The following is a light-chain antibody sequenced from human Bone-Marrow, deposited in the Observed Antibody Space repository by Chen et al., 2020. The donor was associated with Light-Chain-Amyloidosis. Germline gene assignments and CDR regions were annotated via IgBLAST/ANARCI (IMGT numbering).Light chain of an antibody. CDR3: QSADSIGTYEVI. CDR1: DLPTKY. V-gene: IGLV3-25*03. CDR2: RDT. J-gene: IGLJ2*01. Sequence: SYELTQPPSVSVSPGQTARLTCSGDDLPTKYAYWYQQKPGQAPLLGIHRDTERPSGISDRFSGSSSGTTATVTIRGVQAEDEADYHCQSADSIGTYEVIFVGGTKLTVL.